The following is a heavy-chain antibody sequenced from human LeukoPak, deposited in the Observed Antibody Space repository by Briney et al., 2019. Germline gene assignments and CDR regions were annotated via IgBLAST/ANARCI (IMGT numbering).Heavy chain of an antibody. CDR3: AKAMYSSSWYEGNFDY. CDR2: ISWNSGSI. Sequence: GGSLRLSCAASGFTFSSYAMSWVRQAPGKGLEWVSGISWNSGSIGYADSVKGRFTISRDNAKNSLYLQMNSLRAEDTALYYCAKAMYSSSWYEGNFDYWGQGTLVTVSS. J-gene: IGHJ4*02. CDR1: GFTFSSYA. V-gene: IGHV3-9*01. D-gene: IGHD6-13*01.